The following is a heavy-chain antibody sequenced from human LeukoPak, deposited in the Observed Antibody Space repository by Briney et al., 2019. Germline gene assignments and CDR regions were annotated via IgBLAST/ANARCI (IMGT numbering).Heavy chain of an antibody. CDR2: IYHSGST. CDR1: GYSISSGYY. Sequence: SETLSLTCTVSGYSISSGYYWGWIRQPPGKGLEWIGSIYHSGSTYYNPSLKSRVTISVDTSKNQFSLKLSSVTAADTAVYYCARDLLSRSYTGGGYNWFDPWGQGTLVTVSS. J-gene: IGHJ5*02. CDR3: ARDLLSRSYTGGGYNWFDP. D-gene: IGHD1-26*01. V-gene: IGHV4-38-2*02.